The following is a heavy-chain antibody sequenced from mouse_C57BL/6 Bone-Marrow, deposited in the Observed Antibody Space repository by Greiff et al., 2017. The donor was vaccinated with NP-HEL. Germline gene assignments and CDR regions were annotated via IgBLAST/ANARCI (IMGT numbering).Heavy chain of an antibody. Sequence: VKLMESGAELARPGASVKLSCKASGYTFTSYGISWVKQRTGQGLEWIGEIYPRSGNTYYNEKFKGKATLTADKSSSTAYMELRSLTSEDSAVYFCARMRGGNFFDYWGQGTTLTVSS. CDR1: GYTFTSYG. CDR3: ARMRGGNFFDY. J-gene: IGHJ2*01. V-gene: IGHV1-81*01. D-gene: IGHD1-1*02. CDR2: IYPRSGNT.